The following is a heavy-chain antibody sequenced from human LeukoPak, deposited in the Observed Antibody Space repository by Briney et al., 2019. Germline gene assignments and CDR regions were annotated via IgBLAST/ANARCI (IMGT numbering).Heavy chain of an antibody. J-gene: IGHJ4*02. CDR2: ISSSGNTK. CDR3: ARANPPAISFFDY. D-gene: IGHD3-9*01. V-gene: IGHV3-48*04. CDR1: GFTFDSYN. Sequence: GGSLRLSCTASGFTFDSYNMNWVRQAPGKGLELVSHISSSGNTKYYIDSVKGRFTISRDNAKNSLYLQMNSLRAEDTAVYYCARANPPAISFFDYWGQGTLVTVSS.